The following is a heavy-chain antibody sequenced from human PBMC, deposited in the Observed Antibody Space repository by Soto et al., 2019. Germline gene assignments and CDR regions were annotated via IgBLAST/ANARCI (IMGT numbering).Heavy chain of an antibody. CDR3: ARESEDLTSNFDY. Sequence: VGSLRLSCAASGFTFTRYSMNWVRQAPGKGLEWVSSISSTTNYIYYGDSMKGRFTTSRDNARNSLYLEMNSLRAEDTAVYYCARESEDLTSNFDYWGQGTLVTVSS. J-gene: IGHJ4*02. V-gene: IGHV3-21*06. CDR2: ISSTTNYI. CDR1: GFTFTRYS.